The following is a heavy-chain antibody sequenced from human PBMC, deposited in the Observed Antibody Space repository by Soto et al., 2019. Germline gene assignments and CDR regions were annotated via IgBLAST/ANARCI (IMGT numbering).Heavy chain of an antibody. CDR3: VREDCGGGLCKRVDY. CDR2: IRGDGIVI. J-gene: IGHJ4*02. D-gene: IGHD2-15*01. CDR1: GFTFSSYW. Sequence: EVQLVESGGGLVQPGGSLRLSCAASGFTFSSYWMHWAREAPGKGLVWVSSIRGDGIVITHADSVKGRFTVSRDNAKNTLYLQMSSLRAEDTAVYYCVREDCGGGLCKRVDYWGQGTPVTVSS. V-gene: IGHV3-74*01.